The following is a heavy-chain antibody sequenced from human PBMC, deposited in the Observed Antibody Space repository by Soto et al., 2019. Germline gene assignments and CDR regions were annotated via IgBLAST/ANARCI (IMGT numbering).Heavy chain of an antibody. J-gene: IGHJ3*02. CDR3: ASSTGDSPDAFDI. CDR1: GYTFFDYF. D-gene: IGHD3-22*01. CDR2: MNPNSGNT. Sequence: ASVKVSCKTSGYTFFDYFIHWVRQATGQGLEWMGWMNPNSGNTGYAQKFQGRVTMTRNTSISTAYMELSSLRSEDTAVYYCASSTGDSPDAFDIWGQGTMVTVSS. V-gene: IGHV1-8*02.